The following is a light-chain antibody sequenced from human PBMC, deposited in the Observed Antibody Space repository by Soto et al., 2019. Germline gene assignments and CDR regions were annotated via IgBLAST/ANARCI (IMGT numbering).Light chain of an antibody. V-gene: IGKV3-20*01. CDR1: QSVNSSY. CDR3: QQYGCSPTSY. J-gene: IGKJ5*01. Sequence: ELVLTQSPGTLSLSQGERATLSFRASQSVNSSYLAWYQKKPGQAPRLLIYGASSTPSGIPDRFSGSGSGSDGTLTISRLELEVFAVYYCQQYGCSPTSYLGQGTRLESK. CDR2: GAS.